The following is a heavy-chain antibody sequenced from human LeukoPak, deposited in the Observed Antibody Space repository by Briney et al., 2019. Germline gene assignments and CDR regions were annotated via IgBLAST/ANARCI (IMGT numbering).Heavy chain of an antibody. J-gene: IGHJ4*02. CDR2: ISSDGSST. D-gene: IGHD3-3*01. CDR3: AKDAVRGGRFLEWLLSYYFDY. CDR1: GFTFSNSW. Sequence: GGSLRLSCAASGFTFSNSWMHWVRQVPGKGLVWVSRISSDGSSTTYADSVKGRFTISRDNARSTLYLQMNSLRAEDTAVYYCAKDAVRGGRFLEWLLSYYFDYWGQGTLVTVSS. V-gene: IGHV3-74*01.